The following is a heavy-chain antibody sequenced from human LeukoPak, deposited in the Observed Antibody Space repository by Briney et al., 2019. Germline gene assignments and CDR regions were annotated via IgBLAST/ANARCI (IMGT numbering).Heavy chain of an antibody. Sequence: SETLSLTCTVSGGSISSGGYYWSWIRQHPGKGLEWIGYIYYSGSTNYNPSLKSRVTISVDTSKNQFSLKLSSVTAADTAVYYCAREVRVGATRRGWFDPWGQGTLVTVSS. V-gene: IGHV4-61*08. J-gene: IGHJ5*02. CDR2: IYYSGST. CDR3: AREVRVGATRRGWFDP. CDR1: GGSISSGGYY. D-gene: IGHD1-26*01.